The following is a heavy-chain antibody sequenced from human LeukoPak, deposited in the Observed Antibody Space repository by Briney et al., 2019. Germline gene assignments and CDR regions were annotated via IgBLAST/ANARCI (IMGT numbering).Heavy chain of an antibody. Sequence: SETLSLTCTVSGVAISSTSYYWGWIRQSPGKGLEWIGSIYYRGSTYYNPPLKSRVTISVDRSKNQFSLKLSSVTAADTAVYFCAGLGLSGREGYRYFDSWGQGILVTVSS. CDR1: GVAISSTSYY. J-gene: IGHJ4*02. CDR3: AGLGLSGREGYRYFDS. CDR2: IYYRGST. D-gene: IGHD5-24*01. V-gene: IGHV4-39*01.